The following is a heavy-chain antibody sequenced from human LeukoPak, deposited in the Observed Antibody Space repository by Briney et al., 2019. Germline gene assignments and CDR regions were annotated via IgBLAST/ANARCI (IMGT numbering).Heavy chain of an antibody. V-gene: IGHV3-7*03. D-gene: IGHD1-26*01. CDR3: ARARELGDSLDY. CDR2: IKEDGSEK. CDR1: GITYSSYW. J-gene: IGHJ4*02. Sequence: GGSLRLSCAASGITYSSYWMSWVRQAPGKGLEWVANIKEDGSEKFYVDSVKGRFTISRDNARNSLYLQMNSLRAEDTAVYYCARARELGDSLDYWGPGTLVTVSS.